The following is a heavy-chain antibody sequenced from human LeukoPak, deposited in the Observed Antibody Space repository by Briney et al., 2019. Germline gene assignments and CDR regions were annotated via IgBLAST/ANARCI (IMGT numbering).Heavy chain of an antibody. CDR2: IYYSGST. CDR3: ARRVPYGDSTYGMDV. V-gene: IGHV4-59*08. CDR1: GGSISSYY. D-gene: IGHD4-17*01. J-gene: IGHJ6*02. Sequence: SETLSLTCTVSGGSISSYYWSWIRQPPGKGLEWIGYIYYSGSTNYNPSLKSRVTISVDTSKNQFSLKLSSVTAADTAVYYCARRVPYGDSTYGMDVWGQGTTVTVSS.